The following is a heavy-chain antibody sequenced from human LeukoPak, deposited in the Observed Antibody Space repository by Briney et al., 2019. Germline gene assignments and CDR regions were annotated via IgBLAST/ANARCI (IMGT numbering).Heavy chain of an antibody. CDR1: GGSISSGGYY. Sequence: SETLSLTCTVSGGSISSGGYYWSWIRQPPGKGLEWIGYIYYSGSTNYNPSLKSRVTISVDTSKNQFSLKLSSVTAADTAVYYCARHPPLFYYDSSGYYYFDYWGQGTLVTVSS. D-gene: IGHD3-22*01. J-gene: IGHJ4*02. CDR2: IYYSGST. CDR3: ARHPPLFYYDSSGYYYFDY. V-gene: IGHV4-61*08.